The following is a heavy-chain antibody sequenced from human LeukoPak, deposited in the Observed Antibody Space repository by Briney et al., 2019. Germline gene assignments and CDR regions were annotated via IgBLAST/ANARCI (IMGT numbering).Heavy chain of an antibody. CDR3: AREAYSGSYFIYFDY. CDR1: GFTFDDYA. J-gene: IGHJ4*02. D-gene: IGHD1-26*01. V-gene: IGHV3-9*01. CDR2: ISWNSGSI. Sequence: GGSLRLSCAASGFTFDDYAMHWVRQAPGKGLEWVSGISWNSGSIGYADSVKGRFTISRDNAKNSLYLQMNSLRAEDTAVYYCAREAYSGSYFIYFDYWGQGTLVTVSS.